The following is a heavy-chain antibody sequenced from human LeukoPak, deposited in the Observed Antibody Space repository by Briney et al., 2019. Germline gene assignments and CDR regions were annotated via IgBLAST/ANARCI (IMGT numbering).Heavy chain of an antibody. Sequence: ASVKVSCKASGYTFTGYYMHWVRQAPGQGLEWMGWINPNSGGTNYAQKFQGRVTMTRDTSISTAYMELSRLRSNDTAVYYCATLGRFVGATIRDWGQGTLVTVSS. D-gene: IGHD1-26*01. CDR2: INPNSGGT. J-gene: IGHJ4*02. CDR1: GYTFTGYY. V-gene: IGHV1-2*02. CDR3: ATLGRFVGATIRD.